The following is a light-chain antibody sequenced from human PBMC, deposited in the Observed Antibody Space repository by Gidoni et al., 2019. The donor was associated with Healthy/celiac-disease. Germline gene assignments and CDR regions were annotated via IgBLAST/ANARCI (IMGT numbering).Light chain of an antibody. V-gene: IGKV3-11*01. CDR3: QQRSNWPPST. Sequence: DIVLTQSPAPLSLSPGERATLSCRASQSVSSYLAWYQQKPGQAPRLLIYDASNRATGIPARFSGSGSGTDFTLTISSLEPEDFAVYYCQQRSNWPPSTFGQXTKLEIK. CDR2: DAS. CDR1: QSVSSY. J-gene: IGKJ2*02.